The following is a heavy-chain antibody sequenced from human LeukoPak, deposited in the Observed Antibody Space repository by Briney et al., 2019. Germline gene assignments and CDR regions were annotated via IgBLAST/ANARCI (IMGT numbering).Heavy chain of an antibody. CDR1: GYTFTGYY. Sequence: GASVKVSCKASGYTFTGYYMHWVRQAPGQGLEWMGWINPNSGGTNYAQKFQGRVTMTRDTSISTAYMELSRLRSDDTAVYYCARDKSVTEVATMIDYWGQGTLVTVSS. D-gene: IGHD5-24*01. CDR2: INPNSGGT. J-gene: IGHJ4*02. V-gene: IGHV1-2*02. CDR3: ARDKSVTEVATMIDY.